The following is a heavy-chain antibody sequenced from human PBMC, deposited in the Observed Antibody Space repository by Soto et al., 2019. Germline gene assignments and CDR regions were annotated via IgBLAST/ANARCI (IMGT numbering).Heavy chain of an antibody. J-gene: IGHJ4*02. CDR1: GYTFTNYW. Sequence: PGESLKISCEGSGYTFTNYWIGWVRQMPGKGLEWMGIIYPGDSDTRYSPSFQGQVTFSADKSTTSAYLQWSSLKASDTAIYFCARRARGNLAFDYWGQGTLVTVSS. V-gene: IGHV5-51*01. D-gene: IGHD3-16*01. CDR3: ARRARGNLAFDY. CDR2: IYPGDSDT.